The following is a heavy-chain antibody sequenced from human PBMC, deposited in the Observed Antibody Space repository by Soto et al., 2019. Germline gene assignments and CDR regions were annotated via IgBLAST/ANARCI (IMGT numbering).Heavy chain of an antibody. V-gene: IGHV3-30-3*01. Sequence: QVQLVESGGGVVQPGRSLRLSCAASGFTFSSYAMHWVRQAPGKGLEWVAVISYDGSNKYYADSVKGRFTISRDNSKNTLYLQMNSLRAEDTAVYYCARDHEYSSSSYFDYWGQGTLVTVSS. CDR1: GFTFSSYA. D-gene: IGHD6-6*01. CDR2: ISYDGSNK. CDR3: ARDHEYSSSSYFDY. J-gene: IGHJ4*02.